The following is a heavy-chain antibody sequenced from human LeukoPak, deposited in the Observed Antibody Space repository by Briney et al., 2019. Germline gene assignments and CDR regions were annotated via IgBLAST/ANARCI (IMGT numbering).Heavy chain of an antibody. V-gene: IGHV3-23*01. CDR2: ISGSGGIS. CDR3: AKREVVAPCSDY. CDR1: GFTFSSYA. J-gene: IGHJ4*02. Sequence: PGGSLTLSCAASGFTFSSYAMSWVRQAPGKGLEWVSGISGSGGISYYADSVRGRFTISSDNSKNTLYLQMNSLRAEDTAVYYCAKREVVAPCSDYWGQGTLVTVSS. D-gene: IGHD3-22*01.